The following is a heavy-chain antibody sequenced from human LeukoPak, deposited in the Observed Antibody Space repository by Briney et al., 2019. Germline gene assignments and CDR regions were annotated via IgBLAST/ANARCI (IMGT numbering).Heavy chain of an antibody. D-gene: IGHD2-2*01. J-gene: IGHJ6*03. V-gene: IGHV1-2*02. CDR2: INPNSGGT. CDR3: ARDKEPAAKRYYYYYYMDV. Sequence: GASVKVSCKASGYTFTGYYMHWVRQAPGQGLEWMGWINPNSGGTNYAQKFQGRVTMTRDTSISTAYMELSRLRSDDTAVYYCARDKEPAAKRYYYYYYMDVWGKGTTVTVSS. CDR1: GYTFTGYY.